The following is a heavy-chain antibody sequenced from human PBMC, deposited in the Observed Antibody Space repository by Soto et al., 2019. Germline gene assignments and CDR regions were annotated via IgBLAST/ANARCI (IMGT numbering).Heavy chain of an antibody. CDR3: ARDSPVTRHGMDA. CDR1: GFTVSSNY. D-gene: IGHD4-4*01. J-gene: IGHJ6*02. Sequence: PGGSLILSCAASGFTVSSNYMSWVRQAPGKGLEWVSVIYSGGSTYYADSVRGRFTISSDKSKNTLYLQMKSLRDEDTAVYYRARDSPVTRHGMDAWGQGTSVTVAS. CDR2: IYSGGST. V-gene: IGHV3-53*01.